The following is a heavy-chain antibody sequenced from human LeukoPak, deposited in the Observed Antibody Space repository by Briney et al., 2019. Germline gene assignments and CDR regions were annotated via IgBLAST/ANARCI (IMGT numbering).Heavy chain of an antibody. CDR1: GYTFTSYD. D-gene: IGHD5-12*01. CDR3: ARDGGYSGYDYFDY. V-gene: IGHV1-8*01. CDR2: MNPNSGNT. J-gene: IGHJ4*02. Sequence: ASAKVSCKASGYTFTSYDINWVRQATGQGLEWMGWMNPNSGNTGYAQKFQGRVTMTRNTSISTAYMELSSLRSEDTAVYYCARDGGYSGYDYFDYWGQGTLVTVSS.